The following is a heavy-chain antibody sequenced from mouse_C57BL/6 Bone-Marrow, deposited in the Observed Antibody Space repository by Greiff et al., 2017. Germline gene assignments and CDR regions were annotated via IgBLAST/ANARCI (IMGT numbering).Heavy chain of an antibody. V-gene: IGHV5-17*01. D-gene: IGHD1-1*01. CDR1: GFTFSDYG. J-gene: IGHJ4*01. CDR3: AATVVAEDYAMDY. CDR2: ISSGSSTI. Sequence: DVKLEESGGGLVKPGGSLKLSCEASGFTFSDYGMHWVRQAPEKGLEWVAYISSGSSTIYYADTVKGRFTISRDNATNTLFLQLTSLRSADTAMYYCAATVVAEDYAMDYGGQGTSVTVSS.